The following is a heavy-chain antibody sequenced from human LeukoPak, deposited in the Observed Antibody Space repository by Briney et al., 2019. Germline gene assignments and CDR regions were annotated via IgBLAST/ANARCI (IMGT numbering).Heavy chain of an antibody. Sequence: GASVKVSCKASGYTFTSFSWVRQAPGQGLEWMGWISAYNGNSNYAQRLQGRVTMTTDTSTSTAYMELRSLRSDDTAVYYCARSRGYSRSYYLDYWGQGTLVTVSS. CDR2: ISAYNGNS. CDR1: GYTFTS. J-gene: IGHJ4*02. CDR3: ARSRGYSRSYYLDY. V-gene: IGHV1-18*01. D-gene: IGHD1-26*01.